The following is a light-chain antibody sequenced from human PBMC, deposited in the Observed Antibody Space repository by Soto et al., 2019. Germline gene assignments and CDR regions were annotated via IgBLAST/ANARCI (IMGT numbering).Light chain of an antibody. Sequence: QSVLTKPAYVSGSPGQSITIFCTGTSSDVGGYNYVSWYQQHPGKAPKFMIYDVSNRPSGVSNRFPGPKSGNTASLTISGLQAEDEADYYCGSYTTSNTRQIVFGTGTKVTVL. V-gene: IGLV2-14*01. CDR3: GSYTTSNTRQIV. CDR2: DVS. J-gene: IGLJ1*01. CDR1: SSDVGGYNY.